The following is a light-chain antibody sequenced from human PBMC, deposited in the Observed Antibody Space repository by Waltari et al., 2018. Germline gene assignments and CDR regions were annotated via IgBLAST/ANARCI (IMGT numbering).Light chain of an antibody. CDR2: KDT. Sequence: SYELTQPPSVSVSPGQTARLTCSGDALPKQYAYWYQQRPGQAPVLVIYKDTERPSGIPERFSGSSSGTTVTLTISGVQAEDEADYYCQSADRGGTYVIFGGGTKLTVL. CDR1: ALPKQY. J-gene: IGLJ2*01. V-gene: IGLV3-25*03. CDR3: QSADRGGTYVI.